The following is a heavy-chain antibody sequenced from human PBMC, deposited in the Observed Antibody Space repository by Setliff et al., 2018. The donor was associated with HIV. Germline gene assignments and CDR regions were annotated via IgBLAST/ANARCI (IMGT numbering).Heavy chain of an antibody. D-gene: IGHD3-3*01. CDR1: GGSSSTYA. CDR2: IMPIIHFT. V-gene: IGHV1-69*10. Sequence: SVKVSCKASGGSSSTYAINWVRQAPGQGLEWMGQIMPIIHFTNYAQKFQGRVTISADESTSTMYMELTSLRSEDTAVYYCARVPSPFVQEGYFDDWGQGTLVTVSS. CDR3: ARVPSPFVQEGYFDD. J-gene: IGHJ4*01.